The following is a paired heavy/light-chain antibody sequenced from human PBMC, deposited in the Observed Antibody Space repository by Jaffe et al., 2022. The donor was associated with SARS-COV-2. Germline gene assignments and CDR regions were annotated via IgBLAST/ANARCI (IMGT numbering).Light chain of an antibody. CDR1: QSFSSGC. Sequence: EIVLTQSPGTLSLSPGERATLSCRASQSFSSGCLAWYQQKPGQAPRLLIYGASRRATGIPDRFSGSGSGTDFTLTITRLEPEDFAVYYCHQYDNSPPWTFGQGTTVEI. J-gene: IGKJ1*01. V-gene: IGKV3-20*01. CDR2: GAS. CDR3: HQYDNSPPWT.
Heavy chain of an antibody. Sequence: EVQLVESGGGLIQPGGSLRLSCAVSGFIVSDKYMNWVRQAPGRGLEWVSIIYTGGSTDYADSVEGRFTISRDNSKNTVYLQMSRLRAEDTAVYYCARSAGYTTSRYADYWGQGTLVTVSS. V-gene: IGHV3-53*01. CDR3: ARSAGYTTSRYADY. CDR1: GFIVSDKY. J-gene: IGHJ4*02. CDR2: IYTGGST. D-gene: IGHD6-13*01.